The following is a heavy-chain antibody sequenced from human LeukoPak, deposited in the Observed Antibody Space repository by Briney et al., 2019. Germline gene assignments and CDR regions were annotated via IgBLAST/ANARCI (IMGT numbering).Heavy chain of an antibody. Sequence: GSLRLSCAASGFTFSDSYMTWVRQAPGKGVEWVAYISGSGHDINYSDSVKGRFTISRDNAKNSLYLQMNSLRVEDTAVYYCASGRNLRYSSWGQGTMVTVSS. CDR2: ISGSGHDI. CDR1: GFTFSDSY. D-gene: IGHD3-9*01. J-gene: IGHJ3*01. CDR3: ASGRNLRYSS. V-gene: IGHV3-11*01.